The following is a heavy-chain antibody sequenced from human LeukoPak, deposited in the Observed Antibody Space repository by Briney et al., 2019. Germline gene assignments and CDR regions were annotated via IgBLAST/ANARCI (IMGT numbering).Heavy chain of an antibody. Sequence: GGSLRLSCAASGFTFSGSAIHWVRQSSGKGLEWVGQIDKKDKGYATATAYAASVKGRFTISRDDSINTAYLQMKSLKTGDTALYYCTRDSGTYNWFDPWGQGTLVTVSS. D-gene: IGHD1-26*01. CDR2: IDKKDKGYATAT. CDR1: GFTFSGSA. V-gene: IGHV3-73*01. CDR3: TRDSGTYNWFDP. J-gene: IGHJ5*02.